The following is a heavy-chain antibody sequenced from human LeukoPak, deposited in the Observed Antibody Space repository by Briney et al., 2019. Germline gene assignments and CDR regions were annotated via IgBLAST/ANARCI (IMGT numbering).Heavy chain of an antibody. J-gene: IGHJ6*02. Sequence: PGGSLRLSCAASGFTFSSYAMSWVRQAPGKGLEWVSAISGSGGSTYYADSVKGRFTISRDNSKNTLYLQMNSLRAEDTAVYYCAKCVYSSGWYEVFPPDYYYGMDVWGQGTTVTVSS. CDR2: ISGSGGST. D-gene: IGHD6-13*01. CDR1: GFTFSSYA. CDR3: AKCVYSSGWYEVFPPDYYYGMDV. V-gene: IGHV3-23*01.